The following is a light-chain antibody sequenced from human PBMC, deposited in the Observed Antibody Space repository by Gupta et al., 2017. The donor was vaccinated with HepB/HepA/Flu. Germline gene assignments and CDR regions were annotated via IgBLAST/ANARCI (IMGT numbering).Light chain of an antibody. V-gene: IGLV6-57*03. J-gene: IGLJ2*01. Sequence: NFMLNHTQSVSETRGKTVTISCTRSSGNIASAYVQWYQQRPGSAPTTVIYETDQRPSGVPDRFSASLDSSSISASLSISGLTTEDEADYYCQSYDDVVVFGGGTKLPVL. CDR2: ETD. CDR3: QSYDDVVV. CDR1: SGNIASAY.